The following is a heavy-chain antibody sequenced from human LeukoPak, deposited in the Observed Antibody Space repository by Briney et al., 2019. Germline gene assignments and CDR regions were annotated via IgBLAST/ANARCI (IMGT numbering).Heavy chain of an antibody. CDR3: AKAMGYCSSTSCYKSLYYYYYMDV. CDR2: IWYDGSNK. J-gene: IGHJ6*03. Sequence: GGSLRLSCAASGFTFGSYGMHWVRQAPGKGLEWVAVIWYDGSNKYYADSVKGRFTISRDNSKNTLYLQMNSLRAEDTAVYYCAKAMGYCSSTSCYKSLYYYYYMDVWGKGTTVTVSS. V-gene: IGHV3-33*06. D-gene: IGHD2-2*01. CDR1: GFTFGSYG.